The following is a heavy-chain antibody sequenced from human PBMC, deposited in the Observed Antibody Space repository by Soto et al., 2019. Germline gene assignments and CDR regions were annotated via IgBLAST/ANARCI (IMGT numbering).Heavy chain of an antibody. J-gene: IGHJ4*02. V-gene: IGHV4-39*01. D-gene: IGHD2-15*01. CDR2: IYSSGST. Sequence: SETLSLTCTVSGGSISSSSYYWGWIRQPPGKGLEWIGSIYSSGSTYYNPSLKSRVTISVDTPKDEFSLKLSSVTAADRAVYYCARLPRGYGNYVDSSGQGILVTVSS. CDR1: GGSISSSSYY. CDR3: ARLPRGYGNYVDS.